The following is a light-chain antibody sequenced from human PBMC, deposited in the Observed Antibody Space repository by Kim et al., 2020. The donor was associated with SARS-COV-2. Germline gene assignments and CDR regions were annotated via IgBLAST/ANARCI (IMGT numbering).Light chain of an antibody. J-gene: IGKJ1*01. CDR1: QDISSN. CDR2: GAS. CDR3: QKYNGAPWT. Sequence: ASVGERVTITCRASQDISSNGAWYQQKPEKVPKLLIYGASALHSGVPSRFSGSGSGTDFTLAISTLQPADVATYYCQKYNGAPWTFGQGTKVDIK. V-gene: IGKV1-27*01.